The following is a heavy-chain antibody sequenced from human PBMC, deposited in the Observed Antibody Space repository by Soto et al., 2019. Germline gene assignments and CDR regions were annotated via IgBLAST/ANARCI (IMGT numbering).Heavy chain of an antibody. D-gene: IGHD3-3*01. CDR2: INTNTGNP. V-gene: IGHV7-4-1*01. CDR3: ARGVATPIFGVAAPYNWFDP. Sequence: QVQLVQSGSELKKPGASVKVSCKASGYTFTRYAMNWVRQAPGQGLEWMGWINTNTGNPTYAQRFTGRFVFSLDTSVSTAYLQICSLKAEDTAVYYCARGVATPIFGVAAPYNWFDPWGQGTLVTVSS. CDR1: GYTFTRYA. J-gene: IGHJ5*02.